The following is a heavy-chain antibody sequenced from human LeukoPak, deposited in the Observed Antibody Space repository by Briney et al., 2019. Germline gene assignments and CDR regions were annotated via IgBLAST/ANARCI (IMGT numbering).Heavy chain of an antibody. CDR1: GFTFSSYS. CDR3: ARETYYYDSSGYSDAFDI. J-gene: IGHJ3*02. V-gene: IGHV3-21*01. Sequence: GGSLRLSCAASGFTFSSYSMNWVRQAPGKGLEWVSSISSSSSYIYYADSVKGRFTISRDNSKNSLYLQMNSLRAEDTAVYYCARETYYYDSSGYSDAFDIWGQGTMVTVSS. CDR2: ISSSSSYI. D-gene: IGHD3-22*01.